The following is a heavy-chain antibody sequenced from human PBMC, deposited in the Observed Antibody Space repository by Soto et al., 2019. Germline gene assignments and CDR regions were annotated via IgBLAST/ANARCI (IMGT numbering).Heavy chain of an antibody. V-gene: IGHV1-2*04. CDR1: GYTFNGYY. Sequence: EASVKVSCKASGYTFNGYYMHWVRQAPGQGLEWMGWINPNSGGTNYAQKFQGWVTMTRDTSISTAYMELSRLRSDDTAVYYCARENYYYGSGSSYYYMDVWGKGTTVTVSS. D-gene: IGHD3-10*01. J-gene: IGHJ6*03. CDR3: ARENYYYGSGSSYYYMDV. CDR2: INPNSGGT.